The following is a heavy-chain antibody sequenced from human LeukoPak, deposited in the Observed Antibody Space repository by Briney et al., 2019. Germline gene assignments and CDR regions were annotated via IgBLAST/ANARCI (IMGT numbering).Heavy chain of an antibody. D-gene: IGHD6-13*01. CDR1: GFTFRSHG. Sequence: GGSLRLSCAASGFTFRSHGMHWVRQAPGKGLEWVAVIWYDGSNKYYADSVKGRFTISRDDSKNTLYLQMNSLRAEDTAVYYCARGRNSSWYNWFDPWGQGTLVTVSS. CDR3: ARGRNSSWYNWFDP. J-gene: IGHJ5*02. CDR2: IWYDGSNK. V-gene: IGHV3-33*01.